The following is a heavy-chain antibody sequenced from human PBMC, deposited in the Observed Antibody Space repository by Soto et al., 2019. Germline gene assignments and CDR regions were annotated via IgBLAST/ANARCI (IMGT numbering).Heavy chain of an antibody. CDR2: FFSDAER. J-gene: IGHJ6*02. CDR3: ARMDGDYNYYGLDV. V-gene: IGHV2-26*01. D-gene: IGHD4-17*01. CDR1: GFSLTNGRMG. Sequence: QVTLKESGPVLVKPTETLTLTCSVAGFSLTNGRMGVSWIRQPPGKALEWIAHFFSDAERSYSTSMQSRLNMYKDSSGSQVVLTMTNMAPADTATYFCARMDGDYNYYGLDVWGHGIAVTVSS.